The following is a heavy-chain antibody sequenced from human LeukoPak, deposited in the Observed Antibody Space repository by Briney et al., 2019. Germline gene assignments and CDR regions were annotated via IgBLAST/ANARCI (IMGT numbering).Heavy chain of an antibody. CDR2: IYYSGST. J-gene: IGHJ4*02. Sequence: PSETLCLTCTVSGGSISSYYWSWIRQPPGKGLEWIGYIYYSGSTNYNPSLKSRVTISVDTSKNQFSLRLSSVTAADTAVYYCARAGYSGYDYDYWGQGTLVTVSS. CDR1: GGSISSYY. V-gene: IGHV4-59*01. CDR3: ARAGYSGYDYDY. D-gene: IGHD5-12*01.